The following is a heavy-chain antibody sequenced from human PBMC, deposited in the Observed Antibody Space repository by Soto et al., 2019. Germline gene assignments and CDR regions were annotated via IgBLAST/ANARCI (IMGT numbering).Heavy chain of an antibody. CDR2: INPHGGST. Sequence: ASVKVSCKAPRDTFTSYYINWLRQAPGQGLEWMGVINPHGGSTAYAQKFKGRVTLTRDTSASTVYMEVSSLTSEDTAMYYCARSSGGYFGIIRQATKWSVLRGKTTLVTVSS. CDR3: ARSSGGYFGIIRQATKWSVL. J-gene: IGHJ4*02. V-gene: IGHV1-46*01. CDR1: RDTFTSYY. D-gene: IGHD3-9*01.